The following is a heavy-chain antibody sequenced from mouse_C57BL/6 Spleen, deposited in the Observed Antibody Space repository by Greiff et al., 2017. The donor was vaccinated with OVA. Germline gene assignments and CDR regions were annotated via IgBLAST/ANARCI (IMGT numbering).Heavy chain of an antibody. D-gene: IGHD1-1*01. V-gene: IGHV1-85*01. CDR3: VITTVVPPHFDY. CDR2: IYPRDGST. J-gene: IGHJ2*01. CDR1: GYTFTSYD. Sequence: QVQLKESGPELVKPGASVKLSCKASGYTFTSYDINWVKQSPGQGLEWIQWIYPRDGSTNYNEQFKGKAPLTVATSSSTAYLELHSLTSEDSAVYFCVITTVVPPHFDYGGQGTTLRVSS.